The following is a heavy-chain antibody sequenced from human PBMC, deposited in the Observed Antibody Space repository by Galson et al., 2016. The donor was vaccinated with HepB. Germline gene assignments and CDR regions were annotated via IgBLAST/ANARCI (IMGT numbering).Heavy chain of an antibody. D-gene: IGHD1-26*01. CDR3: ARDPRSFFDY. J-gene: IGHJ4*02. V-gene: IGHV3-74*01. CDR1: GFTFGSYW. Sequence: SLRLSCAASGFTFGSYWMHWVRQAPGKGLEWVSRTNNDGTSTTYADSVKGRFTISRDNTKNTLYLHMDTLRPEDTALYYCARDPRSFFDYWGQGSLVIVSS. CDR2: TNNDGTST.